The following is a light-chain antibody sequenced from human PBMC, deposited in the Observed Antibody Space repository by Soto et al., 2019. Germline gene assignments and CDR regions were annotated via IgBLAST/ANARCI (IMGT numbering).Light chain of an antibody. CDR1: SSDVGNYDY. CDR2: DVS. Sequence: QSALTQPPSASGSPGQSVTISCTGTSSDVGNYDYVSWYQQHPGKAPKLMIYDVSKRPSGVPDRFSGSKSGNTASLTVSGLQAEDEDDYYCSSYAGIHIVFGTGTKVPVL. J-gene: IGLJ1*01. V-gene: IGLV2-8*01. CDR3: SSYAGIHIV.